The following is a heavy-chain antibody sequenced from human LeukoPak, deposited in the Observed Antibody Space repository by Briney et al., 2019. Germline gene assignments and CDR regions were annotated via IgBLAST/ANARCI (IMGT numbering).Heavy chain of an antibody. V-gene: IGHV4-31*03. CDR2: IYYTGIT. Sequence: PSETLSLTCTVSGGPISSGASYWSWIRQHPGKGLEWIGYIYYTGITYYNPSLKSRVTIFVDTSKNQFSLKLSSVTAADTAVYYCARAVGYDFLAGYYRGWHFDLWGRGTLVTVSS. D-gene: IGHD3-9*01. J-gene: IGHJ2*01. CDR3: ARAVGYDFLAGYYRGWHFDL. CDR1: GGPISSGASY.